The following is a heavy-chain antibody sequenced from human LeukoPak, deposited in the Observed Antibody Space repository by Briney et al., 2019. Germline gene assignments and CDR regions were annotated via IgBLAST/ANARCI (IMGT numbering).Heavy chain of an antibody. V-gene: IGHV3-7*01. Sequence: PGGSLRLSCVASGFTLSSYWMSWVRQAPGKGLEWVANIREDGNEKYYVDSVKGRFTTSRDNAKNSLWLRMNSLRAEDTAVYCATSSGWRFDYWGQGTLVAVSS. J-gene: IGHJ4*02. CDR3: ATSSGWRFDY. CDR2: IREDGNEK. D-gene: IGHD3-22*01. CDR1: GFTLSSYW.